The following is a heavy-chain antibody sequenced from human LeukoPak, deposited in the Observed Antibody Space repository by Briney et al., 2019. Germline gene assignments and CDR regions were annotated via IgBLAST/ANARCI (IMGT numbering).Heavy chain of an antibody. CDR3: AREPFDY. J-gene: IGHJ4*02. V-gene: IGHV3-30*01. Sequence: GGSLRLPCAASGFTFFTYSMHWVRQAPGKGLEWVAVISYDGSNKYYADSVKGRFTISRDNSKNTLYLQMNSLRAEDTAVYYCAREPFDYWGQGTLVTVSS. CDR2: ISYDGSNK. CDR1: GFTFFTYS.